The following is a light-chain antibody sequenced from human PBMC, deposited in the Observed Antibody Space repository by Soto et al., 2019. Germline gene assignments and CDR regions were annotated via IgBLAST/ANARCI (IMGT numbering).Light chain of an antibody. CDR2: DVS. CDR3: SSYTSTSTRF. CDR1: SSDVGGYNY. V-gene: IGLV2-14*01. J-gene: IGLJ1*01. Sequence: QSALTQPASVSGSPGQSITISCTGTSSDVGGYNYVSWYQQHPGRAPKLMIYDVSNRPSGVSDRFSGSKSGITASLTISGPQAEDEADYHCSSYTSTSTRFFGTGTTVTV.